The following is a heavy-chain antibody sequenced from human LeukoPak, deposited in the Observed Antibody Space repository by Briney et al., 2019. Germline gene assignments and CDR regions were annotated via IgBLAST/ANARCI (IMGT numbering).Heavy chain of an antibody. CDR1: GFTFSSYS. CDR3: AKDAPRPSRLGYSSGWYDFDY. J-gene: IGHJ4*02. Sequence: PGGSLRLSCAASGFTFSSYSMNWVRQAPGKGLEWVSAISGSGGSTYYADSVKGRFTISRDNSKNTLYLQMNSLRAEDTAVYYCAKDAPRPSRLGYSSGWYDFDYWGQGTLVTVSS. V-gene: IGHV3-23*01. CDR2: ISGSGGST. D-gene: IGHD6-19*01.